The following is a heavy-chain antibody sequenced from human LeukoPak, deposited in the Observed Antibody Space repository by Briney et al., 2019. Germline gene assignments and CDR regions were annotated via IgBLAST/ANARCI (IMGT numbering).Heavy chain of an antibody. CDR1: GFTFSNYG. Sequence: GRSLRPSCAASGFTFSNYGIHWVRQAPGKGLEWVTYISDDGNRKYYADSVQGRFSISRDNSKNTVDLQMNGLRAEDTAVYICARDFSGKYCIDYWGQGTLVTVSS. J-gene: IGHJ4*02. CDR2: ISDDGNRK. CDR3: ARDFSGKYCIDY. D-gene: IGHD1-26*01. V-gene: IGHV3-30*03.